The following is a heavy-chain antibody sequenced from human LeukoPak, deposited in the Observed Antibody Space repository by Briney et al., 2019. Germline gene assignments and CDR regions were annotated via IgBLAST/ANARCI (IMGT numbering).Heavy chain of an antibody. CDR1: GGSISSSSYY. D-gene: IGHD3-22*01. CDR2: IYYSGST. CDR3: ARHAPSYYYDSSGYWAFDI. J-gene: IGHJ3*02. V-gene: IGHV4-39*01. Sequence: PSETLSLNCTVSGGSISSSSYYWGWIRQPPGKGLEWIGSIYYSGSTYYNPSLKSRVTISVDTSKNQFSLKLSSVTAADTAVYYCARHAPSYYYDSSGYWAFDIWGQGTMVTVSS.